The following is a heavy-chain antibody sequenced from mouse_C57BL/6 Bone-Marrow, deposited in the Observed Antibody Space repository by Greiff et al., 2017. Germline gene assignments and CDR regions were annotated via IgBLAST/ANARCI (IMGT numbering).Heavy chain of an antibody. CDR3: AASSVYYYAIDY. Sequence: VQLVESGPGLVEPSQSLSITCTVSGFSFTSYAISWVRQPPGKGLEWLGVIWTGGGTNYNSALKYSLSTRKENSNSQVFLNKNSLQTDDTAGYYCAASSVYYYAIDYWGQGTSVTVSS. V-gene: IGHV2-9-1*01. CDR2: IWTGGGT. J-gene: IGHJ4*01. CDR1: GFSFTSYA. D-gene: IGHD1-1*01.